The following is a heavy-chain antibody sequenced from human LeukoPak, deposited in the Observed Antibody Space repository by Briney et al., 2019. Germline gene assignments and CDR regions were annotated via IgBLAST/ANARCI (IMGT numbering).Heavy chain of an antibody. CDR2: INHSGST. CDR1: GGPFSGYY. V-gene: IGHV4-34*01. J-gene: IGHJ3*02. CDR3: ARSAGPAFDI. Sequence: SETLSLTCAVYGGPFSGYYWSWIRQPPGKGLEWIGEINHSGSTNYNPSLKSRVTISVDTSKNQFSLKLSSVTAADTAVYYCARSAGPAFDIWGQGTMVTVSS. D-gene: IGHD6-13*01.